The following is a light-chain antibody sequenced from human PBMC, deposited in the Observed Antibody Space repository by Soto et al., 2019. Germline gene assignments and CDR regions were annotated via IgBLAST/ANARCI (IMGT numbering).Light chain of an antibody. Sequence: EIVLTRSPGTVSLSPLEIVTLSCMASQSVSSSLAWYQQKPGQAPRLLIFGASRRATGIPDRFSGSGSGTDFTFTISRLDPEDFAVYYCQQYVNSPRTFGQGTKVDNK. V-gene: IGKV3-20*01. CDR2: GAS. J-gene: IGKJ1*01. CDR3: QQYVNSPRT. CDR1: QSVSSS.